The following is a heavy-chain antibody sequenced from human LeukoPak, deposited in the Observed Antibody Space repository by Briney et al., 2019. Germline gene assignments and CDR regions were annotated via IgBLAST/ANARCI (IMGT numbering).Heavy chain of an antibody. CDR2: LYYTGST. J-gene: IGHJ4*02. CDR3: ARGVNSGYFDY. CDR1: GGSISSSNYY. D-gene: IGHD1-26*01. Sequence: SETLSLTCTVSGGSISSSNYYWGWIRQPPGKGLEWIGNLYYTGSTYYNPSLKSRVTLSVDTSKNQFSLKLSSVTAADTAVYYCARGVNSGYFDYCGQGTLVTVSS. V-gene: IGHV4-39*01.